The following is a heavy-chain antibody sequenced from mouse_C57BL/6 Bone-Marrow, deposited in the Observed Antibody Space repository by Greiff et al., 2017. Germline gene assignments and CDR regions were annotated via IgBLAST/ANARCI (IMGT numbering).Heavy chain of an antibody. V-gene: IGHV1-55*01. J-gene: IGHJ3*01. CDR2: IYPGSGST. CDR1: GYTFTSYW. D-gene: IGHD2-4*01. Sequence: QVQLQQPGAELVKPGASVKMSCKASGYTFTSYWITWVKQRPGQGLEWIGDIYPGSGSTNYNEKFKSKATLTVDKSSSTAYMQLSSLTSEDSAVYYCARLDDYDPYRGQGALVTVSA. CDR3: ARLDDYDPY.